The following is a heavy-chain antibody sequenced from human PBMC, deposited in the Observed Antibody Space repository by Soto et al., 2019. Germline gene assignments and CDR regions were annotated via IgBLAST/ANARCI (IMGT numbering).Heavy chain of an antibody. D-gene: IGHD4-17*01. V-gene: IGHV4-30-4*01. J-gene: IGHJ6*02. Sequence: QVQLQESGPGLVKPSQTLSLTCTVSGGSISSGDYYWSWIRQPPGKGLEWIGYIYYSGSTYYNPSLKSRVTISVDTSKNQFSLKLSSVTAADTAVYYCARGGVTTGNSYYYYGMDVWGQGTTVTVSS. CDR2: IYYSGST. CDR3: ARGGVTTGNSYYYYGMDV. CDR1: GGSISSGDYY.